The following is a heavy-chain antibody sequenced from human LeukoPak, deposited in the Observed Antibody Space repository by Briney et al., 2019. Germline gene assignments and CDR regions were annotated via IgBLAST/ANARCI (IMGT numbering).Heavy chain of an antibody. CDR1: GFTFSSYG. CDR2: ISGSGGST. Sequence: GGSLRLSCAAYGFTFSSYGMSWVRQAPGKGLEWVSAISGSGGSTYYADSVKGRFTISRDNSKNTLYLQMNSLRAEDTAVYYCARGRVAGGYFDYWGQGTLVTVSS. J-gene: IGHJ4*02. D-gene: IGHD2-15*01. CDR3: ARGRVAGGYFDY. V-gene: IGHV3-23*01.